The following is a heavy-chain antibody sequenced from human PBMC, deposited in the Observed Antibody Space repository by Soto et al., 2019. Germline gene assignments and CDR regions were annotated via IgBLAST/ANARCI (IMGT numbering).Heavy chain of an antibody. Sequence: EPLSLTCAVYGGSFSGYYWSWIRQPPGKGLEWIGEINHSGSTNYNPSLKSRVTISVDTSKNQFSLKLSSVTAADTAVYYCARGRAVLLWFGDDSHDYWGQGTLVTVSS. CDR3: ARGRAVLLWFGDDSHDY. CDR1: GGSFSGYY. J-gene: IGHJ4*02. V-gene: IGHV4-34*01. D-gene: IGHD3-10*01. CDR2: INHSGST.